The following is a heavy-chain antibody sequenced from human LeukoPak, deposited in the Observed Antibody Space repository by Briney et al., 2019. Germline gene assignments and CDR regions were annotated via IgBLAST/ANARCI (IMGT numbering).Heavy chain of an antibody. V-gene: IGHV3-74*01. Sequence: GGSLRLSCAASGFTFSTYWMHWVRQAPGKGLVWVSRINSDGSSTRYADSAKGRFTISRDNAKNTLYLQMNSLRAEDTAVYFCARENYASFDYWGQGTLVTVSS. J-gene: IGHJ4*02. CDR2: INSDGSST. CDR3: ARENYASFDY. D-gene: IGHD1-7*01. CDR1: GFTFSTYW.